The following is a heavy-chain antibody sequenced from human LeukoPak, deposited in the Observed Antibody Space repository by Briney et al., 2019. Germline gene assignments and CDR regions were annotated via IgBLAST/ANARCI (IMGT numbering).Heavy chain of an antibody. D-gene: IGHD6-19*01. CDR2: IYHSGST. Sequence: GSLRLSCAASGFTFSNAWMSWVRQAPGKGLEWIGEIYHSGSTYYNPSLKSRVTISVDRSKNQFSLKLSSVTAADTAVYYCARAPEQYSSGWYYFDYWGQGTLVTVSS. V-gene: IGHV4-4*02. CDR1: GFTFSNAW. J-gene: IGHJ4*02. CDR3: ARAPEQYSSGWYYFDY.